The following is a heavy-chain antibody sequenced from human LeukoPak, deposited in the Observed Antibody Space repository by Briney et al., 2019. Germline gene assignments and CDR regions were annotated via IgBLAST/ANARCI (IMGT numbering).Heavy chain of an antibody. CDR3: ARAVRGVDVYFDY. J-gene: IGHJ4*02. CDR1: GGSFSGYY. Sequence: SETLSLTCAVYGGSFSGYYWSWIRHPPGKGLEWIGEINHSGSTNYNPSLKSRVTISVDTSKNQFSLKLSSVTAADTAVYYCARAVRGVDVYFDYWGQGTLVTGSS. V-gene: IGHV4-34*01. CDR2: INHSGST. D-gene: IGHD3-10*01.